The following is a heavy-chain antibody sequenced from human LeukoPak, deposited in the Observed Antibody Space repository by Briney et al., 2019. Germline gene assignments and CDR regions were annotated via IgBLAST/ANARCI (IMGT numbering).Heavy chain of an antibody. J-gene: IGHJ3*02. CDR2: ISSNGGNT. CDR3: ASRDGFDI. Sequence: GGSLRLSCTGSGFGFSSYVMYWVRQAPGKGLKYVSSISSNGGNTYYANSVKGRVTISRDNSKNTLYLQMDSLRAEDMAVYYCASRDGFDIWGQGTMVTVSS. CDR1: GFGFSSYV. V-gene: IGHV3-64*01.